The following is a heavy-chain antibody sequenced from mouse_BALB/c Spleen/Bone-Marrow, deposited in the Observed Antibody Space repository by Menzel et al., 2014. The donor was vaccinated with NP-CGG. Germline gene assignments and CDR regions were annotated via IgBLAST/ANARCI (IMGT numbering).Heavy chain of an antibody. V-gene: IGHV5-9-3*01. CDR1: GFTFSSYA. CDR3: ARHDYAY. D-gene: IGHD2-4*01. CDR2: ISSGGSYT. J-gene: IGHJ3*01. Sequence: DVQLQESGGGLVKPGGSLKLSCAASGFTFSSYAMSWVRQTPEKRLEWVATISSGGSYTYYPDSVKGRFTISRDNAKNTLYLQMSSLRSEDTAMYYCARHDYAYWGQGTLVTVSA.